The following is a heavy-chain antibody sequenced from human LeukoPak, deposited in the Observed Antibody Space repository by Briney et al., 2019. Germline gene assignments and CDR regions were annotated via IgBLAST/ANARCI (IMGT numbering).Heavy chain of an antibody. CDR1: GYSFTSYW. Sequence: GESLKISCKGSGYSFTSYWIGWVRQMPGKGLEWMGIIHPRDSDTRYSPSFQGQVTISADKSISTAYLQWSSLKASDTAMYFCARLGYYGSGTFGLPDAFDIWGQGTMVTVSS. CDR3: ARLGYYGSGTFGLPDAFDI. D-gene: IGHD3-10*01. CDR2: IHPRDSDT. V-gene: IGHV5-51*01. J-gene: IGHJ3*02.